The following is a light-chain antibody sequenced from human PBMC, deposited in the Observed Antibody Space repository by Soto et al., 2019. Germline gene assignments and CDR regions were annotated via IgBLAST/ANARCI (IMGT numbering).Light chain of an antibody. V-gene: IGKV1-5*03. CDR1: QIITHC. J-gene: IGKJ2*01. CDR3: QQHNPYSPYT. CDR2: DAS. Sequence: DIQMTQSPSTLSASVGDRVTITCRASQIITHCLAWYQQKPGKAPKLLIFDASSLRSGVPSRFSGSGSGTEFNLHISSLQPEDFATYYCQQHNPYSPYTFGQGTKLEIK.